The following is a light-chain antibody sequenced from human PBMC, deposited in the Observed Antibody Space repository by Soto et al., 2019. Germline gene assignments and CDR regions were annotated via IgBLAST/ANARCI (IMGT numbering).Light chain of an antibody. CDR2: EVN. CDR1: SSDIGAYNY. J-gene: IGLJ2*01. Sequence: QSALTQPASVSGSPGQSITISCIGSSSDIGAYNYVSWYQLHPGKVPKLLVFEVNNRPAGSSDRFSGSKSGNTASLTISGLQPEDEADYYCSSYAGTFTPSVIFGGGTKVTVL. V-gene: IGLV2-14*01. CDR3: SSYAGTFTPSVI.